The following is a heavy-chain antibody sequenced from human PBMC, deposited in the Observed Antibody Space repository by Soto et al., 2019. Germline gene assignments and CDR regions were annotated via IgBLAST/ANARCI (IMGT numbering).Heavy chain of an antibody. J-gene: IGHJ4*02. Sequence: SVKVSCKASGGTFSSYAISWVRQAPGQGLEWMGGIIPIFGTANYAQKFQGRVTITADESTSTAYMELSSLRSEDTAVYYCARSGSGGYSYGNFDYWGQGTLVTVSS. D-gene: IGHD5-18*01. CDR1: GGTFSSYA. V-gene: IGHV1-69*13. CDR3: ARSGSGGYSYGNFDY. CDR2: IIPIFGTA.